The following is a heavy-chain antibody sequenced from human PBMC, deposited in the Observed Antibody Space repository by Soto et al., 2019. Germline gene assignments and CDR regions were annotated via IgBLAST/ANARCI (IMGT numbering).Heavy chain of an antibody. Sequence: QVQLQESAPGLVKPSETLSLTCTVSGGSISSYCWSWIRQPPGKAMEWIGYIYYNGSTNYNPSLKSRVTISVDTSKNQFSLKLSSVTAADTAVYYCARDRPARASGYPLSPPYYYYVMDVWGQGTTVTVSS. D-gene: IGHD5-12*01. CDR3: ARDRPARASGYPLSPPYYYYVMDV. CDR1: GGSISSYC. J-gene: IGHJ6*02. V-gene: IGHV4-59*01. CDR2: IYYNGST.